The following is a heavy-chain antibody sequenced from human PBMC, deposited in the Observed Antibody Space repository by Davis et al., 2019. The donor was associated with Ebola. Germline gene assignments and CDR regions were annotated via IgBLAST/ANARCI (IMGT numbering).Heavy chain of an antibody. CDR1: GFTFSSYG. D-gene: IGHD5-12*01. CDR3: AKVVSAIVAIWVDY. J-gene: IGHJ4*02. V-gene: IGHV3-30*18. Sequence: GASLKISCAASGFTFSSYGMHWVRQAPGKGLEWVAVISYNGSNKYYADSVKGRFTIARDNSKNTLYLQMNSLIPEETAVYYCAKVVSAIVAIWVDYWGQGTLVSVSS. CDR2: ISYNGSNK.